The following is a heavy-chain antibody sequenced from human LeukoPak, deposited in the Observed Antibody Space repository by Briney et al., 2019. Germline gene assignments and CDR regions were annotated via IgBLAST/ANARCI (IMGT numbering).Heavy chain of an antibody. Sequence: GGSLRLSCAISGFTFSTYAMSWVRQAPGKGLEWVSGISASGGTTYFPDSMKGRFIISRDNSKNTVYLQMNSLRAEDTAVYYCARRAGAYSHPYDYWGQGTLVTVSS. CDR2: ISASGGTT. V-gene: IGHV3-23*01. J-gene: IGHJ4*02. CDR1: GFTFSTYA. D-gene: IGHD4/OR15-4a*01. CDR3: ARRAGAYSHPYDY.